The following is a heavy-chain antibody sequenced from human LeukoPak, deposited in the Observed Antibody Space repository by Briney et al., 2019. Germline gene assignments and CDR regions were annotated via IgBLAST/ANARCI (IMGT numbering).Heavy chain of an antibody. V-gene: IGHV4-59*01. Sequence: SETLSLTCTVSGDSISNYYWNWIRQPPGKGLEWIGYIYYSGSTNYNPSLKSRVTISVDTSKNQFSLKLRSVTAADTAVYYCARDPYYDIMTGYPVHAFDIWGQGTMVTVSS. CDR1: GDSISNYY. CDR2: IYYSGST. D-gene: IGHD3-9*01. CDR3: ARDPYYDIMTGYPVHAFDI. J-gene: IGHJ3*02.